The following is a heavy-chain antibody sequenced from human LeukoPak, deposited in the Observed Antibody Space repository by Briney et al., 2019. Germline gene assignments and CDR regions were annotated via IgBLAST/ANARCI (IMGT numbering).Heavy chain of an antibody. J-gene: IGHJ4*02. D-gene: IGHD1-26*01. CDR2: IIPIFGTA. CDR3: ASQGIVGATRYFDY. Sequence: SVKVSCKAPGGTFSSYAISWVRQAPGQGLEWMGGIIPIFGTANYAQKFQGRVTITADESTSTAYMELSSLRSEDTAVYYCASQGIVGATRYFDYWGQGTLVTVSS. CDR1: GGTFSSYA. V-gene: IGHV1-69*01.